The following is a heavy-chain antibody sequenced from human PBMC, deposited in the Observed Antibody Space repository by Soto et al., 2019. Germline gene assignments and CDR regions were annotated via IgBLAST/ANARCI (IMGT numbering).Heavy chain of an antibody. CDR2: TYYRSKWYN. V-gene: IGHV6-1*01. J-gene: IGHJ3*02. CDR3: ARDPTYYYDSSGYPQTPRGAFDI. CDR1: GDSVASNSAA. D-gene: IGHD3-22*01. Sequence: TLSLTCAISGDSVASNSAAWNWIRQSPSRGLEWLGRTYYRSKWYNDYAVSVKSRITINPDTSKNQFSLQLNSVTPEDTAVYYCARDPTYYYDSSGYPQTPRGAFDIWGQGTMVTVSS.